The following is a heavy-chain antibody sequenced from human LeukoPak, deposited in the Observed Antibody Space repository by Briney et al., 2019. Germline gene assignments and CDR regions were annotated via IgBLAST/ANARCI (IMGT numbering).Heavy chain of an antibody. Sequence: GGSLRLSCAASGFTFSSYGMHWVRQAPGKGLEWVAFIRYDGSNKYYADSVKGRFTISRDNSKNTLYLQMNSLRAEDTAVYYCAKGYSYGSYYFDYWGQGTLVTVSS. CDR2: IRYDGSNK. CDR3: AKGYSYGSYYFDY. J-gene: IGHJ4*02. D-gene: IGHD5-18*01. CDR1: GFTFSSYG. V-gene: IGHV3-30*02.